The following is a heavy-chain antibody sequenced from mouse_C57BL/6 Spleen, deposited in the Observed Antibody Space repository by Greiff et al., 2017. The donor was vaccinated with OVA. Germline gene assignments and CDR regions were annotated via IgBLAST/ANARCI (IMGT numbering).Heavy chain of an antibody. CDR2: IHPNSGST. Sequence: QVQLQQPGAELVKPGASVKLSCKASGYTFTSYWMHWVKQRPGQGLEWIGMIHPNSGSTNYNEKFKSKATLTVAKSSSKAYMQLSSLTSEDSAVYYCARADGYSYYFDYWGQGTTLTVSS. CDR1: GYTFTSYW. V-gene: IGHV1-64*01. J-gene: IGHJ2*01. CDR3: ARADGYSYYFDY. D-gene: IGHD2-3*01.